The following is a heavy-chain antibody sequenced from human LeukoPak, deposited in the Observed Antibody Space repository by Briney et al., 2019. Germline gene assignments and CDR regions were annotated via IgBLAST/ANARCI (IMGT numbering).Heavy chain of an antibody. CDR1: GFTFSSYA. V-gene: IGHV3-7*01. J-gene: IGHJ3*02. Sequence: PGGSLRLSCAASGFTFSSYAMSWVRQAPGKGLEWVANIKQDGSDKYYVDSMKGRFTIYRDNAYNSLYLQMNSLRVEDTAVYYCVREGSGAYWDHDGFDIWGQGTMVTVSS. CDR3: VREGSGAYWDHDGFDI. CDR2: IKQDGSDK. D-gene: IGHD2-15*01.